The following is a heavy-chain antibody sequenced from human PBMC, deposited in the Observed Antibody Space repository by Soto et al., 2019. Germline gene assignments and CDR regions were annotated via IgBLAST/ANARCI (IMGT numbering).Heavy chain of an antibody. D-gene: IGHD2-15*01. CDR2: IAHDGTDQ. CDR3: TRSLGGSSYFVSDH. Sequence: QVQLVESGGGVVQPGRSLRLSCAASGFTFSGYGMQWVRQAPGKGLEWVAGIAHDGTDQYYADSVKGRFTISRDNSKNTLYLQMSGLRAEDTAMYYCTRSLGGSSYFVSDHWGQGTLVTVSS. CDR1: GFTFSGYG. J-gene: IGHJ4*02. V-gene: IGHV3-30*03.